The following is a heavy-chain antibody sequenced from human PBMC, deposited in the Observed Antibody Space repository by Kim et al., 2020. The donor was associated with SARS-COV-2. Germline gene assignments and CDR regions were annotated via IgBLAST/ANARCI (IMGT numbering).Heavy chain of an antibody. D-gene: IGHD3-10*01. CDR3: ARDRGYYYGSGGDAFDI. CDR1: GYSISSGYY. Sequence: SETLSLTCTVSGYSISSGYYWGWIRQPPGKGLEWIGSIYHSGSTYYNPSLKSRVTISVDTSKNQFSLKLSSVTAADTAVYYCARDRGYYYGSGGDAFDIWGQGTMVTVSS. V-gene: IGHV4-38-2*02. J-gene: IGHJ3*02. CDR2: IYHSGST.